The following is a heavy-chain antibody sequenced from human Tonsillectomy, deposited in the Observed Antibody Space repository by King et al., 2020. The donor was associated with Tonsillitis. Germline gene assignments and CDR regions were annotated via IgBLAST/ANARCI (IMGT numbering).Heavy chain of an antibody. J-gene: IGHJ6*02. V-gene: IGHV3-7*03. Sequence: VQLVESGGGLVQPGGSLRLSCAASGFTFSSYWMSWVRQAPGKGLEWVANIKQDGSEKYYVDSVKGRLTISRDNAKNSLYLQMNSLRAEDTAVYYCARGPPYSSLDSYYGMDVWGQGTTVTVSS. CDR2: IKQDGSEK. CDR3: ARGPPYSSLDSYYGMDV. CDR1: GFTFSSYW. D-gene: IGHD6-13*01.